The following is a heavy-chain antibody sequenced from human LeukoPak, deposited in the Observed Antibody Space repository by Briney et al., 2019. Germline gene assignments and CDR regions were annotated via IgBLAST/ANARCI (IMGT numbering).Heavy chain of an antibody. D-gene: IGHD3-22*01. CDR2: ISSSGRTI. J-gene: IGHJ4*02. CDR1: GFTFSPYS. V-gene: IGHV3-48*01. Sequence: PGGSLRLSCATSGFTFSPYSMNWVRQAPGKGLEWVSYISSSGRTIYYADSVKGRFTMSRDNAKNSLYLQMNSLRAEDTAVYYCARDPGDTYYYDTSGYFQDFWGQGTLVTVSS. CDR3: ARDPGDTYYYDTSGYFQDF.